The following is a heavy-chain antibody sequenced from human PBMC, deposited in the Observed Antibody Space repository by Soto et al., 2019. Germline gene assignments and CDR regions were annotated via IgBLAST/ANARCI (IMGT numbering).Heavy chain of an antibody. CDR2: ISAYNGKT. J-gene: IGHJ6*02. CDR3: ARWVREQLWFLEGDGMDV. V-gene: IGHV1-18*01. D-gene: IGHD5-18*01. Sequence: ASVKVSCKASGYTFTSYGISWVRQAPGQGLEWMGWISAYNGKTNYAQKLQGRVTMTTDTSTSTAYMELRSLRSDDTAVYYCARWVREQLWFLEGDGMDVWGQGTTVTVSS. CDR1: GYTFTSYG.